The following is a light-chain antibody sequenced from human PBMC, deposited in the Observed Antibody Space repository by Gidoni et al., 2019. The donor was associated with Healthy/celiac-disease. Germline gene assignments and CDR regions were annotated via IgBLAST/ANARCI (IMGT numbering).Light chain of an antibody. CDR3: QQDNNWPRT. Sequence: IVMTPSLAILSVSPGESATLACRASQSVSSNLAWYQQKPGQAPRLLNCGASTRATGIPARCSSGGSGKEFTITISILQSEDFAVYYCQQDNNWPRTFGQXTKVEIK. CDR2: GAS. CDR1: QSVSSN. V-gene: IGKV3-15*01. J-gene: IGKJ1*01.